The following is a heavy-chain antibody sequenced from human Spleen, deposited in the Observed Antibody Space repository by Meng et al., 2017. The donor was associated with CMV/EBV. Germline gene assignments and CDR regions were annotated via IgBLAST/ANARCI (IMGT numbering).Heavy chain of an antibody. V-gene: IGHV1-18*01. CDR2: ISAYNGNT. D-gene: IGHD6-13*01. CDR1: GYTCTSYG. CDR3: ARDTPIAAAGTEDY. Sequence: KASGYTCTSYGISWVRQAPGQGLEWMGWISAYNGNTNYAQKPQGRVTMTTDTSTSTAYMELRSLRSDDTAVYYCARDTPIAAAGTEDYWGQGTLVTVSS. J-gene: IGHJ4*02.